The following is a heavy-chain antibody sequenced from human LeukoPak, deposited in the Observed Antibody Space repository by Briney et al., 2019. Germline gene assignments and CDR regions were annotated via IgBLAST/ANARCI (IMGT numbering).Heavy chain of an antibody. J-gene: IGHJ3*02. CDR2: IYYSGST. V-gene: IGHV4-59*08. CDR1: GGSISSYY. CDR3: ARGGSYYDYVWGSYRPDAFDI. D-gene: IGHD3-16*02. Sequence: SETLSLTCTVSGGSISSYYWSWIRQPPGKGLEWIGYIYYSGSTNYNPSLKSRVTISVDTSKNQFSLKLSSVTAADTAVYYCARGGSYYDYVWGSYRPDAFDIWGQGTMVTVSS.